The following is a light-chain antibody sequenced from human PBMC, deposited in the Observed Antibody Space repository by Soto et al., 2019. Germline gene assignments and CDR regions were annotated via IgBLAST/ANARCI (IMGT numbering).Light chain of an antibody. CDR3: SSYAGSNNYV. CDR2: EVS. Sequence: QSALTQPPSASGSPGQSVTISCTGTSSDVGGYKYVSWYQQYPGKAPKLMIYEVSKRPSGVPDRFSGSKSGDTASLTVPGLQAEDEADYYCSSYAGSNNYVFGTGTKVTVL. J-gene: IGLJ1*01. CDR1: SSDVGGYKY. V-gene: IGLV2-8*01.